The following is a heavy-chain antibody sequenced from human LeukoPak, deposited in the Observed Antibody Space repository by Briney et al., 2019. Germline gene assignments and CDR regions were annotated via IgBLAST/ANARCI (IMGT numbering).Heavy chain of an antibody. CDR3: ASITLRGYSYGYDY. D-gene: IGHD5-18*01. V-gene: IGHV3-72*01. CDR1: GFTFSDHY. J-gene: IGHJ4*02. Sequence: GGSLRLSCAASGFTFSDHYMDWVRQAPGKGLEWVGRTRNKANSYTTEYAASVKGRFTISRDDSENSLYLQMSSLKTEDTAVYYCASITLRGYSYGYDYWGQGTLVTVSS. CDR2: TRNKANSYTT.